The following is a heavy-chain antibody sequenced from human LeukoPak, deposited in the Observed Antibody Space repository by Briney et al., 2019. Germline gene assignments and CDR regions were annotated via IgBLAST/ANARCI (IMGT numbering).Heavy chain of an antibody. V-gene: IGHV4-34*09. CDR3: ARVPSSTESFDY. D-gene: IGHD2-2*01. CDR1: GGSFSGYY. Sequence: SETLSLTCAVYGGSFSGYYWSWIRQPPGKGLEWIGEINHSGNTYYNPSLKSRVTISVDTSKNQFSLKLSSVTAADTVIYYCARVPSSTESFDYWGQGTLVTVSS. CDR2: INHSGNT. J-gene: IGHJ4*02.